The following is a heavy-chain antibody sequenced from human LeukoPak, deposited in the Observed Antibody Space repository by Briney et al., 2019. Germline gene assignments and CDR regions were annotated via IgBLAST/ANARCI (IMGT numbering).Heavy chain of an antibody. Sequence: PSETLSLTCTVSGGSISSSSYYWGWIRQPPGKGLEWIGSIYYSGSTYYNPSLKSRVTISVDTSKDQFSLKLCSVTAADTAVYYCARGEGGVVVPAASWFDPWGQGTLVTVSS. CDR3: ARGEGGVVVPAASWFDP. V-gene: IGHV4-39*07. D-gene: IGHD2-2*01. CDR1: GGSISSSSYY. J-gene: IGHJ5*02. CDR2: IYYSGST.